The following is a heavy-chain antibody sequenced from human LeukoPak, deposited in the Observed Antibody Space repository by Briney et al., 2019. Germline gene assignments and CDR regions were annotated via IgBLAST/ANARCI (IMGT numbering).Heavy chain of an antibody. Sequence: ASVKVSCKASGGAFNNQIFSWVRRAPGQGLEWMGWISAYNGNTNYAQKLQGRVTMTTDTSTSTAYMELRSLRSDDTAVYYCARQSSGDAFDIWGQGTMVTVSS. CDR3: ARQSSGDAFDI. J-gene: IGHJ3*02. CDR2: ISAYNGNT. CDR1: GGAFNNQI. D-gene: IGHD6-6*01. V-gene: IGHV1-18*01.